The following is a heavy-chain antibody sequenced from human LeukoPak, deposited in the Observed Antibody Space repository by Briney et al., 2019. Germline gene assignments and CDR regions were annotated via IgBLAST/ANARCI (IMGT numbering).Heavy chain of an antibody. CDR2: IYYSGST. D-gene: IGHD6-13*01. CDR3: ARGGYSSSWVYYYYYMDV. J-gene: IGHJ6*03. V-gene: IGHV4-59*01. CDR1: GGSISSYY. Sequence: SETLSLTCTVPGGSISSYYWSWIRQPPGKGLEWIGYIYYSGSTNYNPSLKSRVTISVDTSKNQFSLKLSSVTAADTAVYYCARGGYSSSWVYYYYYMDVWGKGTTVTVSS.